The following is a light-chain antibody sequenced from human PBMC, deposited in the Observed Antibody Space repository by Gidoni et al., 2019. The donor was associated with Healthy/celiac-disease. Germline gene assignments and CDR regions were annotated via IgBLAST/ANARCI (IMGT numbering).Light chain of an antibody. CDR1: SSNIGNNY. J-gene: IGLJ3*02. CDR3: GTWDSSLSVWV. CDR2: ENK. V-gene: IGLV1-51*02. Sequence: QSVLTQPPSVSAAPGQKVTISCSGSSSNIGNNYVSWYQPLPGTAPKLLIYENKKRPSGIPDRFSGSKSGTSATLGITGLQTGDEADYYCGTWDSSLSVWVFGGGTKLTVL.